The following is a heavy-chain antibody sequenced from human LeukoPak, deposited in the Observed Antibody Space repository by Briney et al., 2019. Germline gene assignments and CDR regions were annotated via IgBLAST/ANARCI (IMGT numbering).Heavy chain of an antibody. CDR3: VRGFYATAVAGTFYMDV. CDR1: GGSFSGYY. Sequence: PSETLSLTCAVYGGSFSGYYWSWIRQPPGKGLEWIGEINHSGSTNYNPSLKSRVTISVDTSKNQFSLKLSSVTAADTAVYYCVRGFYATAVAGTFYMDVWGKGTTVTVSS. J-gene: IGHJ6*03. CDR2: INHSGST. V-gene: IGHV4-34*01. D-gene: IGHD6-19*01.